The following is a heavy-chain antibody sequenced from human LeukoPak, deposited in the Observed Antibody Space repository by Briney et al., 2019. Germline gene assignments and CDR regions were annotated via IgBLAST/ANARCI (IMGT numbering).Heavy chain of an antibody. CDR1: GYIFTSYW. CDR2: IYPGNSDT. CDR3: ARDYYASGRNYYYYGMDV. J-gene: IGHJ6*02. Sequence: GESLKISCKGSGYIFTSYWIAWVRQMPGKGLEWMGIIYPGNSDTRYSPSFQGQVTISADKSISTAYLQWSSLKASDTAMYYCARDYYASGRNYYYYGMDVWGQGTTVTVSS. D-gene: IGHD3-10*01. V-gene: IGHV5-51*01.